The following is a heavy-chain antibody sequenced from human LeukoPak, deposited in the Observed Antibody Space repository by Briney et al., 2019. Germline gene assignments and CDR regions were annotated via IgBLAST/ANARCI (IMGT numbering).Heavy chain of an antibody. CDR2: ISSSSSDI. J-gene: IGHJ6*02. V-gene: IGHV3-21*01. CDR1: GFTFNIYS. Sequence: PGGSLRLSCAASGFTFNIYSMNWVRQAPGKGLEWVSSISSSSSDIDYADSVKGRFTISRDNSKNTLSLQMNSLRAEDTAVYYCAKDDYGMDVWGQGTTVTVSS. CDR3: AKDDYGMDV.